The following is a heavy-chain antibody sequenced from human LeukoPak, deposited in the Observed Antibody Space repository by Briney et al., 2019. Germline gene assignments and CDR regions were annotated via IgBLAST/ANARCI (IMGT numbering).Heavy chain of an antibody. CDR2: ISAYNGNT. CDR1: GYTFTSYG. CDR3: ARVIAAAGKSDYYYYMDV. J-gene: IGHJ6*03. Sequence: GASVKVSCKTSGYTFTSYGISWVRQAPGQGLEWMGWISAYNGNTNYAQKLQGRVTMTTDTSTSTAYMELRSLRSDDTAVYYCARVIAAAGKSDYYYYMDVWGKGTTVTVSS. D-gene: IGHD6-13*01. V-gene: IGHV1-18*01.